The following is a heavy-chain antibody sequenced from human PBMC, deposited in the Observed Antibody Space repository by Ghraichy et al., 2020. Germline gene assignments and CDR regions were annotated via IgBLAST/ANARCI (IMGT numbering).Heavy chain of an antibody. CDR3: ARAVTVLRYFDWFRPNWFDP. V-gene: IGHV4-34*01. D-gene: IGHD3-9*01. J-gene: IGHJ5*02. Sequence: SETLSLTCAVYGGSFSGYYWSWIRQPPGKGLEWIGEINHSGSTNYNPSLKSRVTISVDTSKNQFSLKLSSVTAADTAVYYCARAVTVLRYFDWFRPNWFDPWGQGTLVTVSS. CDR2: INHSGST. CDR1: GGSFSGYY.